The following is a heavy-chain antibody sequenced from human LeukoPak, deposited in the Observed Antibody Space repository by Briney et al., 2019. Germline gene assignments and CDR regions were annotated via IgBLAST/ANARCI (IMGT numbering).Heavy chain of an antibody. J-gene: IGHJ4*02. CDR3: ARERSGSSGYYSAIDS. CDR1: GFTFSSYW. D-gene: IGHD3-22*01. CDR2: IGSDGSTT. Sequence: GGSLRLSCVASGFTFSSYWKHWVRQPPGNGLVWVSRIGSDGSTTTYADSVKGRFTISRDNAKNTLYLQMNSLRAEDTAVYYCARERSGSSGYYSAIDSWGQGTLVTVSS. V-gene: IGHV3-74*01.